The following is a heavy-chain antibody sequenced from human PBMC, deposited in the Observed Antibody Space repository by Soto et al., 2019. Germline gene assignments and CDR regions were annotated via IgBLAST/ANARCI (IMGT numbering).Heavy chain of an antibody. J-gene: IGHJ3*02. CDR2: IYYSGST. Sequence: QLQLQESGPGLVKPSETLSLTCTVSGGSISSSSYYWGWIRQPPGKGLEWIGSIYYSGSTYYNPSLKSRVTITVDTSKNQFPLKLSAVTAADTAVYYCVSVVAWARAFDIWVQGTMVTVSS. V-gene: IGHV4-39*01. D-gene: IGHD5-12*01. CDR3: VSVVAWARAFDI. CDR1: GGSISSSSYY.